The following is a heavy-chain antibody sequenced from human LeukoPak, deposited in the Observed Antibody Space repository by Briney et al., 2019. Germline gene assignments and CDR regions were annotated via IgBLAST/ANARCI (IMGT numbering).Heavy chain of an antibody. Sequence: SETLSPTCAVYGGSFSDFYWSWIRQPPGKGLEWIGEINHGGNTNYNPSLKSRLTISIDTSKNQFSLKLSSVTAADTAVYYCARGDSIAVARYYFDYWGQGALVTVSA. J-gene: IGHJ4*02. CDR2: INHGGNT. D-gene: IGHD6-19*01. V-gene: IGHV4-34*01. CDR1: GGSFSDFY. CDR3: ARGDSIAVARYYFDY.